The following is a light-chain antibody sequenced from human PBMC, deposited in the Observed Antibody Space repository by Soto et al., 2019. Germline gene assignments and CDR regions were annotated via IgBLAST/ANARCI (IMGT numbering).Light chain of an antibody. V-gene: IGLV1-47*01. CDR1: SSNIGSNY. J-gene: IGLJ2*01. CDR2: RNN. Sequence: VVTQPPSASGTPGQRVTISCSGSSSNIGSNYVYWYQQLPGTAPKLLIYRNNQRPSGVPDRFSGSKSGTSASLAISGLRSEDEADYYCAAWDDSLSAYVVFGGGTKLTVL. CDR3: AAWDDSLSAYVV.